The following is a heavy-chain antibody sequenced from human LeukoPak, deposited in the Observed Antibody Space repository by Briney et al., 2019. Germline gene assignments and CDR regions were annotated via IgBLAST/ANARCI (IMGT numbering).Heavy chain of an antibody. D-gene: IGHD1-26*01. CDR3: ARYSGSYHGFDY. J-gene: IGHJ4*02. Sequence: PGGSLRLSCAASGFTFNSYSMNWVRQAPGKGLEWVSSISSSGSHTYYIDSVKGRFTMSRDNAKNSLYLQMNSLRAEDTNVYYCARYSGSYHGFDYWGQGTLVSVSS. CDR1: GFTFNSYS. CDR2: ISSSGSHT. V-gene: IGHV3-21*01.